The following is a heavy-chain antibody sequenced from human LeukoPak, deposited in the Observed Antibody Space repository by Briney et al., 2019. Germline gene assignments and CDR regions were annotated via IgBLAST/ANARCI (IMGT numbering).Heavy chain of an antibody. CDR3: AKGAYDYIEIAYFDY. V-gene: IGHV3-23*01. J-gene: IGHJ4*02. Sequence: GGSLRLSCVASGFSFNNYAMNWVRQAPGKGLEWVSLIIGSSGSTFYADSVKGRFTISRDKSKNTLYLQMNSLRAEDTAVYYCAKGAYDYIEIAYFDYWGREVWSPSPQ. CDR2: IIGSSGST. D-gene: IGHD5-12*01. CDR1: GFSFNNYA.